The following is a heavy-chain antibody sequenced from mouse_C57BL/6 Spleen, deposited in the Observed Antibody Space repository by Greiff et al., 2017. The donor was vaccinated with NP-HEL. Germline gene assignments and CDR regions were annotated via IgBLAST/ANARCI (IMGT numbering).Heavy chain of an antibody. J-gene: IGHJ2*01. CDR1: GYAFSSSW. Sequence: VQLQQSGPELVKPGASVKISCKASGYAFSSSWMNWVKQRPGQGLEWIGRIYPGDGDTNYNGKFKGKATLTADKSSSTAYMQLSILTSADSAVYFCSRLAARAPDYLDYWGQGTTLTVSA. CDR3: SRLAARAPDYLDY. V-gene: IGHV1-82*01. D-gene: IGHD3-1*01. CDR2: IYPGDGDT.